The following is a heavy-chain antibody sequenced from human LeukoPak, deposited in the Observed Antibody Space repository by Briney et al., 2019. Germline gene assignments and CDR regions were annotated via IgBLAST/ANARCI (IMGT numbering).Heavy chain of an antibody. CDR3: ARYANLEGYSYGP. V-gene: IGHV4-34*01. Sequence: PSETLSLTCAVYGGSFSGYYWSWIRQPPGKGLEWIGEINHSGRTNYNPSLKSRVTISVDTSKNQFSLKLSSVAAADTAVYYCARYANLEGYSYGPWGQGTLVTVSS. CDR1: GGSFSGYY. J-gene: IGHJ5*02. D-gene: IGHD5-18*01. CDR2: INHSGRT.